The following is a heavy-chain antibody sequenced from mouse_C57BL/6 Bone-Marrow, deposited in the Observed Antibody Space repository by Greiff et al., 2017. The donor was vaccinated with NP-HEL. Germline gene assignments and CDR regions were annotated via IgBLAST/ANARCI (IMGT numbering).Heavy chain of an antibody. CDR3: ARDVPSTAQATAWFAY. J-gene: IGHJ3*01. V-gene: IGHV5-4*01. Sequence: EVQLQESGGGLVKPGGSLKLSCAASGFTFSSYAMSWVRQTPEKRLEWVATISDGGSYTYYPDNVKGRFTISRDNAKNNLYLQMSHLKSEDTAMYYCARDVPSTAQATAWFAYWGQGTLVTVSA. CDR1: GFTFSSYA. CDR2: ISDGGSYT. D-gene: IGHD3-2*02.